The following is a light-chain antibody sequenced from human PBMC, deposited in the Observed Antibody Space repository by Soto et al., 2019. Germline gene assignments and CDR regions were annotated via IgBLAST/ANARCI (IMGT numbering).Light chain of an antibody. J-gene: IGLJ3*02. CDR1: NTNIGAGYD. V-gene: IGLV1-40*01. CDR3: QSYDSSLSAWKV. CDR2: ANI. Sequence: VLTQPPSVSGAPGQRVSISCTGTNTNIGAGYDVNWYQLLPGTAPKLLIYANINRPSGVPDRFSGSKSGASAFLVITGLQAEDEADYYCQSYDSSLSAWKVFGGGTKVTVL.